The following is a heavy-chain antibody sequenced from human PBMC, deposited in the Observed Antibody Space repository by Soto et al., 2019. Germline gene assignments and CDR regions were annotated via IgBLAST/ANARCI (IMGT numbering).Heavy chain of an antibody. CDR1: GYTFTSYD. J-gene: IGHJ4*02. CDR3: ARARHAVRNIVAYRWGYFDY. CDR2: MNPNSGNT. D-gene: IGHD5-12*01. V-gene: IGHV1-8*01. Sequence: ASVKVSCKASGYTFTSYDINWVRQATGQGLEWMGWMNPNSGNTGYAQKFQGRVTMTRNTSISTAYMELNSLRAEDTAVYYCARARHAVRNIVAYRWGYFDYWGQGTLVTVSS.